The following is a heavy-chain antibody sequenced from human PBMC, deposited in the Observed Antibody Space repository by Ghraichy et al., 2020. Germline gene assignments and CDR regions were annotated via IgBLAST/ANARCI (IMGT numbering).Heavy chain of an antibody. D-gene: IGHD3-10*01. CDR2: IYYSGST. J-gene: IGHJ5*02. Sequence: SETLSLTCTVSGGSISSSSSYWGWIRQPPGKGLEWIGSIYYSGSTYYNPSLKSRVTISVDTSKNQFSLTLSSVTAADTAVYYCARPPFGVRGVIPNWFAPCGQGTLVTVSS. V-gene: IGHV4-39*01. CDR3: ARPPFGVRGVIPNWFAP. CDR1: GGSISSSSSY.